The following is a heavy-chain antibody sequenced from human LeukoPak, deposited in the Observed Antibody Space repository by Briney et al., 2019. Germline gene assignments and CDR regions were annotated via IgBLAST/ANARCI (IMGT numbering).Heavy chain of an antibody. CDR1: GGSISSYY. D-gene: IGHD5-18*01. CDR2: IYYSGST. Sequence: SETLSLTCTGSGGSISSYYLSWIRQPPGKGLEWIGYIYYSGSTNYNPSLKSRVTISVDTSKNQYSLKLSSVTAADTAVDYFARYDGYSYDYAFDYWGQGTLVTVSS. V-gene: IGHV4-59*01. CDR3: ARYDGYSYDYAFDY. J-gene: IGHJ4*02.